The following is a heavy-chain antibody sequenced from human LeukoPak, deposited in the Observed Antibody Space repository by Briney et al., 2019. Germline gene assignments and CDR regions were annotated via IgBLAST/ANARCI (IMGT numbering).Heavy chain of an antibody. D-gene: IGHD2-8*01. J-gene: IGHJ5*02. Sequence: ASVKVSCKASGYTFTSYGISWVRQAPGQGLEWMGWISAYNGNTNYALKLQGRVTMTTDTSTSTAYMELRSLRSDDTAVYYCARDSIVLMVYAMPNWFDPWGQGTLVTVSS. V-gene: IGHV1-18*01. CDR2: ISAYNGNT. CDR1: GYTFTSYG. CDR3: ARDSIVLMVYAMPNWFDP.